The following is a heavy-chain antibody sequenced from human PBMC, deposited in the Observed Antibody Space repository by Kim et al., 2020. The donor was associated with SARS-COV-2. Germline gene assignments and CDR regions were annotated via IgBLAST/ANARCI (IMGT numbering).Heavy chain of an antibody. J-gene: IGHJ3*02. D-gene: IGHD3-22*01. CDR3: ATPYYDSSASDAFDI. CDR2: INSDGSST. Sequence: GGSLRLSCAASGFTFSSYWMHWVRQAPGKGLVWVSRINSDGSSTSYADSVKGRFTISRDNAKNTLYLQMNSLRAEDTAVYYCATPYYDSSASDAFDIWGQGTMVTVSS. V-gene: IGHV3-74*01. CDR1: GFTFSSYW.